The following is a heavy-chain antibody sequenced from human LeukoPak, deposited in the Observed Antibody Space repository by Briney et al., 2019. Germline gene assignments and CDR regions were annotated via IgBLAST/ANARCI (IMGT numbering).Heavy chain of an antibody. D-gene: IGHD5-18*01. CDR3: AKERDTAMVTIDY. V-gene: IGHV3-30*02. CDR1: GYTFSSYG. J-gene: IGHJ4*02. Sequence: GGSLRLSCAPWGYTFSSYGMHWVRQAPGKGLEWVAFIRYDGSNKYYADSVKGRFTISRDNSKNTLYLQMNSLRAEDTAVYYCAKERDTAMVTIDYWGQGTLVTVSS. CDR2: IRYDGSNK.